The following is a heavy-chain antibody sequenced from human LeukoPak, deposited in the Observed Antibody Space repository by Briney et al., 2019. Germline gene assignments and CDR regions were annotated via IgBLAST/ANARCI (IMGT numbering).Heavy chain of an antibody. V-gene: IGHV1-69*04. CDR3: ARTRGLTYYDFWSGYFPFDY. CDR2: IIPILGIA. Sequence: SVKVSCKASGGTFSSYAISWVRQAPGQGLEWMGRIIPILGIANYAQKFQGRVTITADKSTSTAYMELSSLRSEDTAVYYCARTRGLTYYDFWSGYFPFDYWGQGTLVTVSS. CDR1: GGTFSSYA. D-gene: IGHD3-3*01. J-gene: IGHJ4*02.